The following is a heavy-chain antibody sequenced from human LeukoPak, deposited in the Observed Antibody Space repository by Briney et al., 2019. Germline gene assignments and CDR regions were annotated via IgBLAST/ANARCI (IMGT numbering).Heavy chain of an antibody. D-gene: IGHD6-19*01. CDR1: GFTSSSYW. V-gene: IGHV3-7*03. J-gene: IGHJ4*02. CDR2: IKHDGSER. Sequence: PGGSLRLSCAASGFTSSSYWMSWVHQAPGKGLEWVANIKHDGSERNYMESVKGRFTISRDNANNSLHLQMNNLRAEDTAVYYCAAGSGWSIEYWGQGTLVTVSS. CDR3: AAGSGWSIEY.